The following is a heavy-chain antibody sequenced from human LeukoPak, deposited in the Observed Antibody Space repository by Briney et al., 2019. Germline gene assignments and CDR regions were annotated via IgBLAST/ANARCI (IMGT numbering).Heavy chain of an antibody. D-gene: IGHD2-15*01. J-gene: IGHJ4*02. Sequence: GGSLRLSCAASGFTFSSYAMSWVRQAPGKGLEWVSAISGSGGSTYYADSVEGRFTISRDNSKNTLYLQMNSLRAEDTAVYYCLGVVVAAIGPDYWGQGTLVTVSS. CDR1: GFTFSSYA. V-gene: IGHV3-23*01. CDR2: ISGSGGST. CDR3: LGVVVAAIGPDY.